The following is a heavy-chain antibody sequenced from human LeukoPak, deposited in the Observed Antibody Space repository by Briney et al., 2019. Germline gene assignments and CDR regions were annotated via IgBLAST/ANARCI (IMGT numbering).Heavy chain of an antibody. J-gene: IGHJ4*02. CDR3: ARPLQSFGSDLDY. V-gene: IGHV1-69*13. CDR2: IIPIFGTA. Sequence: ASVKVSCKASGGTFSSYAISWVRQAPGQGLEWMGGIIPIFGTANYAQKFQGRVTITADESTSTAYMELSSLRSEDTGVYYCARPLQSFGSDLDYWGQGTLVTVSS. CDR1: GGTFSSYA. D-gene: IGHD2/OR15-2a*01.